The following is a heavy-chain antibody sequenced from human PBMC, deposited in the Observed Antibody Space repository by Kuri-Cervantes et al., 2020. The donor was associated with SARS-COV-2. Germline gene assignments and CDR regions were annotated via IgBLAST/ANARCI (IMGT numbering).Heavy chain of an antibody. CDR1: GFTFSSYA. Sequence: GESLKISCAASGFTFSSYAMHWVRQAPGKGLEWVAVISYDGSSKYYADSVKGRFTISRDNSKNTLYLQMNSLRAEDTAVYYCARDRSTHYFDYWGQGTLVTVSS. V-gene: IGHV3-30-3*01. J-gene: IGHJ4*02. CDR2: ISYDGSSK. CDR3: ARDRSTHYFDY.